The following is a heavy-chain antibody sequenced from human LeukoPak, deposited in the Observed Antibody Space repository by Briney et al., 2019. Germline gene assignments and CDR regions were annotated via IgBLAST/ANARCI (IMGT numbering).Heavy chain of an antibody. Sequence: ASVKVSCKASGYTFTSYAMNWVRRAPGQGLEWMGWINTNTGNPTYAQGFTGRFVFSLDTSVSTAYLQISSLKAEDTAVYYCARGLPLWFGELLFPSSQTQHDYWGQGTLVTVSS. CDR2: INTNTGNP. V-gene: IGHV7-4-1*02. CDR3: ARGLPLWFGELLFPSSQTQHDY. J-gene: IGHJ4*02. CDR1: GYTFTSYA. D-gene: IGHD3-10*01.